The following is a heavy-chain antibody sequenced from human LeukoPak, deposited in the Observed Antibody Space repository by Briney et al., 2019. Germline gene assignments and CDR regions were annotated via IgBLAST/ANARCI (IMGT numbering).Heavy chain of an antibody. CDR1: GGSIGSYF. J-gene: IGHJ4*02. Sequence: SETLSLTCTVFGGSIGSYFWTWIRQPPGKALEWIGYVYSSGITNYNPSLKSRVTISVDTSKNQISLRMTSVTAADTAVYFCARESWDTMVRGAVFDYWGLGTLVAVSS. CDR2: VYSSGIT. CDR3: ARESWDTMVRGAVFDY. V-gene: IGHV4-59*01. D-gene: IGHD3-10*01.